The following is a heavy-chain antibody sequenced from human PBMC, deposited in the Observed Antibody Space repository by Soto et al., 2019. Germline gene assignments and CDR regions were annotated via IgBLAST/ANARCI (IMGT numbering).Heavy chain of an antibody. CDR3: AKSSSFCTNGVCYPTNFDY. J-gene: IGHJ4*02. D-gene: IGHD2-8*01. Sequence: PGWCLRLGFAASGFSVCSYAMTWARQAQGKGLEWVSAISGSGGSTYYADSVKGRFTISRDNSKNTLYLQMNSLRAEDTAVYYCAKSSSFCTNGVCYPTNFDYWGQGTLVTVSS. V-gene: IGHV3-23*01. CDR2: ISGSGGST. CDR1: GFSVCSYA.